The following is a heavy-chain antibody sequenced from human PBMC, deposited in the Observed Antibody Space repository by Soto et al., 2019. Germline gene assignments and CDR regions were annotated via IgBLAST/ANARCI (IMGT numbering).Heavy chain of an antibody. D-gene: IGHD6-19*01. Sequence: QVQLVQSGAEVKKPGSSVKVSCKASGGSFSSYTLSWVRQAPGQGLEWMGRIIPILGIVSYAQKFQGRVTITADKSTTTAYMELSSLRYEDTAVYYCARSELAGTIGYWGQGTPVTVSS. CDR3: ARSELAGTIGY. CDR1: GGSFSSYT. CDR2: IIPILGIV. J-gene: IGHJ4*02. V-gene: IGHV1-69*02.